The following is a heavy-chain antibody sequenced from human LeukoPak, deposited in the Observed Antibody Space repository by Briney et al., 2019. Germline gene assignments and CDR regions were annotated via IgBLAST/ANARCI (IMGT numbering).Heavy chain of an antibody. J-gene: IGHJ4*02. Sequence: GGSLRLSCAASGFIFTGYFMSWVRQAPGKGLEWVAVISYDGSNKYYADSVKGRFTISRDNSKNTLYLQMNSLRAEDTAVYYCAKTGYSSGWSLDYWGQGTLVTVSS. CDR1: GFIFTGYF. D-gene: IGHD6-19*01. CDR2: ISYDGSNK. CDR3: AKTGYSSGWSLDY. V-gene: IGHV3-30*18.